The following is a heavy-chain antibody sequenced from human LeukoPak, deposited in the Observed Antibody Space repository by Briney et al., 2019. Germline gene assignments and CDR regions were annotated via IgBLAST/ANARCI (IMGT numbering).Heavy chain of an antibody. CDR2: INPNSGGT. J-gene: IGHJ6*03. CDR1: GYTFTGYY. V-gene: IGHV1-2*02. Sequence: GASVKVSCKASGYTFTGYYMHWVRQAPGQGLEWMGWINPNSGGTNYAQKFQGRVTTTRDTSISTAYMELSRLRSDDTAVYYCARAVRPSYYYYMDVWGKGTTVTVSS. D-gene: IGHD4-17*01. CDR3: ARAVRPSYYYYMDV.